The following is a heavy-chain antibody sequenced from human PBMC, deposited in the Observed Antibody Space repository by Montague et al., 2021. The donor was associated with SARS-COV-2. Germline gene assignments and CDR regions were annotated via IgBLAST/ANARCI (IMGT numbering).Heavy chain of an antibody. J-gene: IGHJ6*02. CDR1: GGSFSGYY. Sequence: SETLFLTCAVYGGSFSGYYLNWIRQPPGKGLVWIGEINHSGSANYNPSLKSRVTIAVDTSKNQVSLKLTSVTAADTAVFYCARSTVTNSPFGFSNKLRSRYNGVDVWGQGPTVTVSS. CDR3: ARSTVTNSPFGFSNKLRSRYNGVDV. V-gene: IGHV4-34*01. CDR2: INHSGSA. D-gene: IGHD4-17*01.